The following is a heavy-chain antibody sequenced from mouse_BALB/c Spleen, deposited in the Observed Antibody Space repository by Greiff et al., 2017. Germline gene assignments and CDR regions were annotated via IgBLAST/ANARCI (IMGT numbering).Heavy chain of an antibody. V-gene: IGHV2-4-1*01. D-gene: IGHD2-4*01. Sequence: VKLQESGPGLVQPSQSLSITCTVSGFSLTSYGVHWVRQSPGKGLEWLGVIWSGGSTDYNAAFISRLSISKDNSKSQVFFKMNSLQADDTAIYYCASQTMTTTYAMDYWGQGTSVTVSS. CDR1: GFSLTSYG. J-gene: IGHJ4*01. CDR2: IWSGGST. CDR3: ASQTMTTTYAMDY.